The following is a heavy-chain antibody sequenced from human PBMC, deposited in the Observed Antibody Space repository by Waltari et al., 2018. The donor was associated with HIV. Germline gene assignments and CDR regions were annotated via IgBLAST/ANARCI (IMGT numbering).Heavy chain of an antibody. CDR1: GFTLSSFR. J-gene: IGHJ4*02. CDR2: ISSGSSFI. CDR3: ARALTNFGGF. V-gene: IGHV3-21*01. D-gene: IGHD4-17*01. Sequence: EVQLVESGGGLVKPGGSLRLSCAGSGFTLSSFRMIWVRQAPGKGLECVASISSGSSFIDYADSVKGRFTISRDNAKNSLYLQMKSLRVEDTALYYCARALTNFGGFWGQGTLVTVSS.